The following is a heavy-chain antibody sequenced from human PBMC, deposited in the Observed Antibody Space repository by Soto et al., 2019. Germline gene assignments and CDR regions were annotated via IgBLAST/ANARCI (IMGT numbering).Heavy chain of an antibody. CDR3: AVVYSDYDFAVAGGYYYGMDV. CDR1: GFTFTSSA. Sequence: ASVKVSCKASGFTFTSSAVQWVRQARGQRLEWIGWIVVGSGNTNYAQKFQERVTITRDMSTSTAYMELSSLRSEDTAVYYCAVVYSDYDFAVAGGYYYGMDVWGQGTTVTVSS. J-gene: IGHJ6*02. V-gene: IGHV1-58*01. CDR2: IVVGSGNT. D-gene: IGHD5-12*01.